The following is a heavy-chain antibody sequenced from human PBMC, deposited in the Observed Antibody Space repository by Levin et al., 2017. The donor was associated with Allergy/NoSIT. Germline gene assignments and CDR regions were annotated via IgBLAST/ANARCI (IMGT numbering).Heavy chain of an antibody. CDR1: GGFISDYY. J-gene: IGHJ4*02. D-gene: IGHD3-10*01. CDR3: AKNFGSGSSYNFPFDS. CDR2: IHYSGST. Sequence: SPTLSLTCTFSGGFISDYYYNWIRQSPGKGLEWIGHIHYSGSTYYNPSLKSRLTISLDTSKNLFSMSLTSVTAADTAVYYCAKNFGSGSSYNFPFDSWGQGTLVTVSS. V-gene: IGHV4-59*08.